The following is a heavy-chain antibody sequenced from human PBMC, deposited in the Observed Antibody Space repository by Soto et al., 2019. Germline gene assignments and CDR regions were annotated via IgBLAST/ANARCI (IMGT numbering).Heavy chain of an antibody. CDR3: ARGHDFGGNSDAFDV. V-gene: IGHV1-69*15. CDR1: GGSFRRES. J-gene: IGHJ3*01. Sequence: QVQLVQSGTEVKKPGSSVKVSCQASGGSFRRESINWVRQAPGQGPEWMGNILPFFSTADYAQKFQGRVTLTXXXSXXTVYMELSSLRFEDTAVYYCARGHDFGGNSDAFDVCGQGTMVIVSS. CDR2: ILPFFSTA. D-gene: IGHD2-15*01.